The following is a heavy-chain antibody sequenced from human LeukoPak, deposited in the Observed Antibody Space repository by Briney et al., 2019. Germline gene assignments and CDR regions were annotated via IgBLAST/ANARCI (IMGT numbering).Heavy chain of an antibody. CDR1: GFTFRTYS. D-gene: IGHD2-2*01. CDR2: ISSGGGYI. V-gene: IGHV3-21*01. J-gene: IGHJ4*02. Sequence: GGSLRLSCAASGFTFRTYSMNWVRQAPGKGLEWVSSISSGGGYIYYADSVKGRFTISRDNAKNSLYLQMNSLRAEDTAVYYCASEIPSAPPGFDYWGQGTLVTASS. CDR3: ASEIPSAPPGFDY.